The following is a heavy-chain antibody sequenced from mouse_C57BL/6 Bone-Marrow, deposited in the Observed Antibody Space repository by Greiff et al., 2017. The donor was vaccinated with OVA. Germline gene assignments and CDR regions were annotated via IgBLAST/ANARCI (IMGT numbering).Heavy chain of an antibody. CDR1: GYAFTNYL. CDR2: INPGSGGT. Sequence: QVQLKQSGAELVRPGTSVKVSCKASGYAFTNYLIEWVKQRPGQGLEWIGVINPGSGGTNYNEKFKGKATLTADKSSSTAYMQLSSLTSEDSAVYFCARRGDGYPLDYWGQGTTLTVSS. J-gene: IGHJ2*01. V-gene: IGHV1-54*01. D-gene: IGHD2-3*01. CDR3: ARRGDGYPLDY.